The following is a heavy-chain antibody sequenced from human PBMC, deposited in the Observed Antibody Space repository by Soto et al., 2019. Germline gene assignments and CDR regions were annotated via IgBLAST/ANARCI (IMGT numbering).Heavy chain of an antibody. Sequence: GASVKVSCKASGYTFTSYGISWVRQAPGQGLEWMGWISAYNGNTNYAQKLQGRVTMTTDTSTSTAYMELRSLRSDDTAVYYCARDEAGVSGSHYIYYFSYWGQGALVTVAS. CDR3: ARDEAGVSGSHYIYYFSY. D-gene: IGHD1-26*01. J-gene: IGHJ4*02. CDR2: ISAYNGNT. CDR1: GYTFTSYG. V-gene: IGHV1-18*01.